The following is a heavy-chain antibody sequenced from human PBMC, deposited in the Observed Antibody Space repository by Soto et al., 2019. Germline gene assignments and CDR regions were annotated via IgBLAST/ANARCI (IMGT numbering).Heavy chain of an antibody. CDR1: GFTFSSYA. CDR3: ARGYCSSTRCYEEYFQH. Sequence: EVQLVESGGGLVQPGGSLRLSCAASGFTFSSYAMHWVRQAPGKGLEYVSAISSNGGSTYYANSVKGRFTISRDNSKHTLYLQMGCLRAEDMAVYYCARGYCSSTRCYEEYFQHWGQGTLVTVSS. J-gene: IGHJ1*01. V-gene: IGHV3-64*01. D-gene: IGHD2-2*01. CDR2: ISSNGGST.